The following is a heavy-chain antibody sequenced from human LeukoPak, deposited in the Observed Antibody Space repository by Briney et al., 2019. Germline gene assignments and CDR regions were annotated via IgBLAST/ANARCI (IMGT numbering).Heavy chain of an antibody. CDR3: ARDHGYCSGGSCYPYYFDY. J-gene: IGHJ4*02. D-gene: IGHD2-15*01. CDR2: IYYSGST. CDR1: GGSISSYY. V-gene: IGHV4-59*01. Sequence: SETLSLTCTVSGGSISSYYRSWIRQPPGKGLEWIGYIYYSGSTNYNPYLKSRVTISVDTSKTQFSLRLSSVTTADTAVYYCARDHGYCSGGSCYPYYFDYWGQGTLVTVSS.